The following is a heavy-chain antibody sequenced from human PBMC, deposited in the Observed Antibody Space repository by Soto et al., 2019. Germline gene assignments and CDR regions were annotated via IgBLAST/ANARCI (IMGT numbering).Heavy chain of an antibody. J-gene: IGHJ6*02. CDR3: ARDLPFFSSFGRGMDV. CDR2: IYTSGST. Sequence: SETLSLTCTVSGGSISSYYWSWIRQPAGKGLEWIGRIYTSGSTNYNPSLKSRVTMSVDTSKNQFSLKLSSVTAADTAVDYCARDLPFFSSFGRGMDVWGQGTTVTVSS. CDR1: GGSISSYY. D-gene: IGHD1-26*01. V-gene: IGHV4-4*07.